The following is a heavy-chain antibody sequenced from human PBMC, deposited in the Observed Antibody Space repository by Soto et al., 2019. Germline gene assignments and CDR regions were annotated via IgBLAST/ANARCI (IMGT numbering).Heavy chain of an antibody. J-gene: IGHJ6*02. Sequence: ESGGGVVQPGRSLRLSCAASGFTFSSYGMHWVRQAPGKGLEWVAVISYDGSNKYYADSVKGRFTSSRDNSKNTLYLQMNSLRAEDTAVYYCAKGVGVLVPVAYGMGVWGQGTTVTVSS. V-gene: IGHV3-30*18. CDR2: ISYDGSNK. D-gene: IGHD2-2*01. CDR1: GFTFSSYG. CDR3: AKGVGVLVPVAYGMGV.